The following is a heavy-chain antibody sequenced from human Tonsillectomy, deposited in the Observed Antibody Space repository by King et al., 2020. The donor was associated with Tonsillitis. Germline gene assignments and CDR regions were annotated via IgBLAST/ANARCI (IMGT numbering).Heavy chain of an antibody. J-gene: IGHJ3*02. CDR3: ARHRSPGWVFDI. CDR2: ISPGDSDT. Sequence: VQLVESGAEVKKPGESLKISCKGSGYSFTSYWRGWVRQMPGKGLEWMWMISPGDSDTRYSPSFQSQVTISADKSITTAYLQWRRLKASDTAMYYCARHRSPGWVFDIWGQGTMVTVSS. CDR1: GYSFTSYW. D-gene: IGHD1-26*01. V-gene: IGHV5-51*01.